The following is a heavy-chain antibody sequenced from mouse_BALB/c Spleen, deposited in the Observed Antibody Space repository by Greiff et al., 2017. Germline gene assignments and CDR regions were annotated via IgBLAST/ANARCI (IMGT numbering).Heavy chain of an antibody. D-gene: IGHD1-1*01. CDR2: ISSGGST. V-gene: IGHV5-6-5*01. CDR3: ERERTTVVGASFDY. CDR1: GFTFSSYA. Sequence: EVKLVESGGGLVKPGGSLKLSCAASGFTFSSYAMSWVRQTPEKRLEWVASISSGGSTYYPDSVKGRFTISRDNARNILYLQMSSLRSEDTAMYYCERERTTVVGASFDYWGQGTTLTVSS. J-gene: IGHJ2*01.